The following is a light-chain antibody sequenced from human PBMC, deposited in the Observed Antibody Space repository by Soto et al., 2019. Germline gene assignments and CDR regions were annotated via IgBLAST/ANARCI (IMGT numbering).Light chain of an antibody. V-gene: IGKV1-5*01. CDR3: QQYHGFSRT. Sequence: QLTQSPSSLSASVGDRVTITCRASQGISSNLAWYQQKPGKAPDLLISDVSKLERGVASRFSGSGSGTEFTLTISSMQPDDLATYYCQQYHGFSRTFGQGTKVDIK. J-gene: IGKJ1*01. CDR1: QGISSN. CDR2: DVS.